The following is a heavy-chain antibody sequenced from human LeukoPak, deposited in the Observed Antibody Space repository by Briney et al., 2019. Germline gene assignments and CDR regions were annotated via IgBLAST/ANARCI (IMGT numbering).Heavy chain of an antibody. Sequence: ASVKVSCKASGFTFSSSAIQWVRQTRGQRLEWIGWIVVGTGNTNYAQKLQERVTITRDMSTSTAYMELSSLRSEDTPVYYCAATISADTDYYGMDVWGQGTTVTVSS. CDR1: GFTFSSSA. D-gene: IGHD6-13*01. CDR2: IVVGTGNT. J-gene: IGHJ6*02. V-gene: IGHV1-58*02. CDR3: AATISADTDYYGMDV.